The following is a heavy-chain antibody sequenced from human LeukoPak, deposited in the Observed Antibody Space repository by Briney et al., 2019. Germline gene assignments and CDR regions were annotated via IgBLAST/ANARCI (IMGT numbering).Heavy chain of an antibody. V-gene: IGHV3-9*01. CDR1: GFTFDDYA. CDR2: ISWNSGSI. D-gene: IGHD5-12*01. Sequence: GGSLRLSCAASGFTFDDYAMHWVRQAPGKGLEWVSGISWNSGSIGYADSVKGRFTISRDNAKNSLYLQMNSLRAEDTALYYCAKDIGSPLDIVATIGRGFDYWGQGTLVTVSS. CDR3: AKDIGSPLDIVATIGRGFDY. J-gene: IGHJ4*02.